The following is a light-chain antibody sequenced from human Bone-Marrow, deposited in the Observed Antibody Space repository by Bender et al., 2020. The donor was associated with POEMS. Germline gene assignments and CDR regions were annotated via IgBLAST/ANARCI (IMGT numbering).Light chain of an antibody. Sequence: QSALTQFASVSGSPGQSITISCTGTSSDVGRYKLVSWYQQHPGKAPKLMIYEVSKRPSGVSDRFSGSKSGNTASLTIFGLQAEDEADYYCCSYAGTSSWVFGGGTKLTVL. CDR1: SSDVGRYKL. CDR2: EVS. CDR3: CSYAGTSSWV. V-gene: IGLV2-23*02. J-gene: IGLJ3*02.